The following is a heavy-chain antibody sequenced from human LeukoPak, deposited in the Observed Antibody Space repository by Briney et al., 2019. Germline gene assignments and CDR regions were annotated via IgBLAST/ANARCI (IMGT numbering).Heavy chain of an antibody. J-gene: IGHJ4*02. Sequence: ASVKVSCKASGYTFTSYYMHWVRQAPGQGLEWMGIINPSGGSTSYAQKFQGGVTMTRDTSTSTVYMELSSLRSEDTAVYYCARGDAIYIVGATAFDYWGQGTLVTVSS. V-gene: IGHV1-46*01. CDR2: INPSGGST. CDR1: GYTFTSYY. D-gene: IGHD1-26*01. CDR3: ARGDAIYIVGATAFDY.